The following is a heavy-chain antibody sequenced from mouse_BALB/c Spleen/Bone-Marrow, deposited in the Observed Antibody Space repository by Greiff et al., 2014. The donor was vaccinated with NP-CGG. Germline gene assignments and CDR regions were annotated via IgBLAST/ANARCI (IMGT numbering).Heavy chain of an antibody. D-gene: IGHD1-1*02. CDR3: ARGDYGRFFAY. V-gene: IGHV1-18*01. J-gene: IGHJ3*01. CDR2: INPYNGGT. CDR1: GYSFTGYT. Sequence: EVKLEESGPELVKPGASMKISCKPSGYSFTGYTMNWVKQSHGKNLEWIGLINPYNGGTSYNQKFKGKATLTVDKPSSTAYMELLSLTSGDSAVYYCARGDYGRFFAYWGQGTLVTVSA.